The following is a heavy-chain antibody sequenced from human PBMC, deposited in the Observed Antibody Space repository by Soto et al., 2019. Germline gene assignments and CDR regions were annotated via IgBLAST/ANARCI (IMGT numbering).Heavy chain of an antibody. D-gene: IGHD6-19*01. CDR1: GFSFSTYW. V-gene: IGHV3-74*03. CDR3: ARDLSPYNTGWYAFAY. CDR2: INSDGGT. J-gene: IGHJ4*02. Sequence: EVQLVESGGGLVQPGGSLRLSCVASGFSFSTYWFHWVRQAPGKGLVWVSRINSDGGTEYADSVKGRFTISRDNAKNTVYLQMNSLRAEASAVYYCARDLSPYNTGWYAFAYWGQGSQVTVSS.